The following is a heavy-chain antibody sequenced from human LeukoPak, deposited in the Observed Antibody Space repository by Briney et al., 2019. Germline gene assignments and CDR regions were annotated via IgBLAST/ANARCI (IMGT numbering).Heavy chain of an antibody. CDR3: ARAFTIFGVVIRYYFDY. J-gene: IGHJ4*02. CDR2: INHSGST. D-gene: IGHD3-3*01. V-gene: IGHV4-34*01. Sequence: SETLSLTCAVYGGSFSGYYWSWIRQPPGKGLEWTGEINHSGSTNYNPSLKSRVTISVDTSKNQFSLKLSSVTAADTAVYCCARAFTIFGVVIRYYFDYWGQGTLVTVSS. CDR1: GGSFSGYY.